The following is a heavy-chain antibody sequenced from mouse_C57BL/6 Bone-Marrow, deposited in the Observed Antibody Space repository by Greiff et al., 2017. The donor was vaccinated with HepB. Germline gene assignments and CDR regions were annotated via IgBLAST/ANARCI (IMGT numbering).Heavy chain of an antibody. J-gene: IGHJ1*03. CDR1: GYTFTDHT. CDR2: IYPRDGSS. V-gene: IGHV1-78*01. CDR3: ARRTTVGYFDV. D-gene: IGHD1-1*01. Sequence: VQLQQSDAELVKPGASVKISCKVSGYTFTDHTIHWMKQRPEQGLEWIGYIYPRDGSSRYNEKFKGKATLTEDKSSSTAYMQLNSLTSEDSAVFLCARRTTVGYFDVWGTGTTVTVSS.